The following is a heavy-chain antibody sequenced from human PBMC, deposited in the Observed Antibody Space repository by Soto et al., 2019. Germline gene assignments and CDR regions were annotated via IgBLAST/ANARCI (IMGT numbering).Heavy chain of an antibody. CDR2: FNSDGSST. J-gene: IGHJ6*03. CDR1: GFTFSSYW. V-gene: IGHV3-74*01. CDR3: ARGRGPSIAAHMDV. D-gene: IGHD6-6*01. Sequence: PGGSLRLSCAASGFTFSSYWMHWVRQAPGKGLVWVSRFNSDGSSTSYADSVKGRFTISRDNAKNTLYLQMNSLRAEDTAVYYCARGRGPSIAAHMDVWGKGTTVTVSS.